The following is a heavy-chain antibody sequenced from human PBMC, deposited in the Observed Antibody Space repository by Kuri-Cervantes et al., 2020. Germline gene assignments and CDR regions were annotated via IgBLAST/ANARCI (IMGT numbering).Heavy chain of an antibody. CDR2: IWYDGSNK. CDR3: ARGMITGTPGGAFDI. J-gene: IGHJ3*02. D-gene: IGHD1-20*01. Sequence: GESLKISCAASGFTLSSYGMHWVRQAPGKGLEWVAVIWYDGSNKYYADSVKGRFTISRDNSKNTLYLQMNSLRAEDTAVYYCARGMITGTPGGAFDIWVQGTMVTVSS. V-gene: IGHV3-33*01. CDR1: GFTLSSYG.